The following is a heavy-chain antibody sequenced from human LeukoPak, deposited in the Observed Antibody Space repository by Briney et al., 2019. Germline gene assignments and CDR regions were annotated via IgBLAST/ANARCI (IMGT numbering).Heavy chain of an antibody. Sequence: PGGSLRLSCAASGFTLSSYTMNWVRQAPGKGLEWVSSISSSSSYIYYADSVKGRFTISRDNAKKSLDLQMNSLRAADTAVYYCARVRFYHDKRNFDYWGQGTLVTVSS. J-gene: IGHJ4*02. D-gene: IGHD3-22*01. V-gene: IGHV3-21*01. CDR2: ISSSSSYI. CDR3: ARVRFYHDKRNFDY. CDR1: GFTLSSYT.